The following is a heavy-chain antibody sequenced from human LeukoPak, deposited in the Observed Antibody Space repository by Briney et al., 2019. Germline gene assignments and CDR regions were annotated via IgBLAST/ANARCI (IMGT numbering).Heavy chain of an antibody. Sequence: GASVKVSCKASGGTFSSYAISWVRQAPGQGLEWMGRIIPILDIANYAQKFQGRVTITADKSTSTAYMELSSLRSEDTAVYYCARDREAPTAMVTGFYYGMDVWGQGTTVTVSS. J-gene: IGHJ6*02. V-gene: IGHV1-69*04. CDR1: GGTFSSYA. D-gene: IGHD5-18*01. CDR2: IIPILDIA. CDR3: ARDREAPTAMVTGFYYGMDV.